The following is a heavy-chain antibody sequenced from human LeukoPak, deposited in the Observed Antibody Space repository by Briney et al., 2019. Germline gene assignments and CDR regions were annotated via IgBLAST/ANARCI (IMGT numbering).Heavy chain of an antibody. V-gene: IGHV3-7*01. CDR1: RFSISNYW. Sequence: GGSLRLSCVASRFSISNYWMNWVRQAPGKGLEWVANIKQDGSEKYYVDSVKGRFTISRDNAKNSVYLQMNSLRAEDTAVYYCARGFDGANAFDLWGQGTLVTVSS. J-gene: IGHJ3*01. CDR3: ARGFDGANAFDL. CDR2: IKQDGSEK.